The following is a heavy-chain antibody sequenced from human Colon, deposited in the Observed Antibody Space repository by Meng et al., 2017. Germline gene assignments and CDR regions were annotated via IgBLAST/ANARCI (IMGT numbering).Heavy chain of an antibody. CDR1: GYTLTTYD. V-gene: IGHV7-4-1*02. CDR2: ISANSGNP. Sequence: QVQLVQSGSELKKPGASVKVSCKASGYTLTTYDINWVRQAPGQGLEWRGWISANSGNPMSAEGFTGRFVFSLDTSVSTAYLQISSLKADDTAVYYCARGGSRTSNLNFDYWGQGTLVTVSS. J-gene: IGHJ4*02. CDR3: ARGGSRTSNLNFDY. D-gene: IGHD2-2*01.